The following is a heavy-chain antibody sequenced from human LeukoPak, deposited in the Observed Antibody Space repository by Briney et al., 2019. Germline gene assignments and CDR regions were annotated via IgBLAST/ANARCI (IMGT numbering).Heavy chain of an antibody. D-gene: IGHD6-19*01. V-gene: IGHV4-39*01. CDR2: IYYSGST. Sequence: PSETLSLTCTVSGGSISSSSYYWGWIRQPPGKGLEWIGSIYYSGSTYYNPSLKSRVTISVDTSKNQFSLKLSSVTAADTAVYYCARRSVAAIETFDYWGQGTLVTVSS. CDR1: GGSISSSSYY. CDR3: ARRSVAAIETFDY. J-gene: IGHJ4*02.